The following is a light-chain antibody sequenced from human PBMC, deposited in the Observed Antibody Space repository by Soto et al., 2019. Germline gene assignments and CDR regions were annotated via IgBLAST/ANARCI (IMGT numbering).Light chain of an antibody. CDR1: QSVSNN. CDR2: GAS. CDR3: QQYNNWPRT. Sequence: PQSPGTLSLSPGERATLSCRASQSVSNNYLAWYQQKPGQAPRLLIYGASTRATGIPARFSGSGSGTEFTLTISSLQSEDFAVYYCQQYNNWPRTFGQGTKV. J-gene: IGKJ1*01. V-gene: IGKV3-15*01.